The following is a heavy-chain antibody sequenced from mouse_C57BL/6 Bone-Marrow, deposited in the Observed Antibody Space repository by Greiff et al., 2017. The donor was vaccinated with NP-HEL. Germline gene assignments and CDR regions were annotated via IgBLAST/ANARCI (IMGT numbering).Heavy chain of an antibody. V-gene: IGHV1-19*01. J-gene: IGHJ1*03. CDR1: GYTFTDYY. Sequence: VQLQQSGPVLVKPGASVKMSCKASGYTFTDYYLNWVKQSHGKSLEWIGVINPYNGGTSYNQKFKGKATLTGDKSSSTAYMELNNLTSEDSAVYYWARELGRGVYWYFDVWGTGTTVTVSS. CDR2: INPYNGGT. CDR3: ARELGRGVYWYFDV. D-gene: IGHD4-1*01.